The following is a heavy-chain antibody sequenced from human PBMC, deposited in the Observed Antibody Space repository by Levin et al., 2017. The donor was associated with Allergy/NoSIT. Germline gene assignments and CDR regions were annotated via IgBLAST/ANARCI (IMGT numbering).Heavy chain of an antibody. V-gene: IGHV4-39*01. J-gene: IGHJ6*03. Sequence: SQTLSLTCTVSGGSLSSNTHYWGWIRQPPGKGLEWIATIYYSGSTYYNPSFKSRVTISVDTSKNQFSLKLSSVTAADTAVYYCARHESAPPDYYYMDVWGKGTTVTVSS. CDR2: IYYSGST. CDR3: ARHESAPPDYYYMDV. CDR1: GGSLSSNTHY.